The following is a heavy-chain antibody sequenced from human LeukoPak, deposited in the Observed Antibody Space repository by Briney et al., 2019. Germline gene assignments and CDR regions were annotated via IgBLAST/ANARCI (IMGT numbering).Heavy chain of an antibody. CDR2: IYYSGST. D-gene: IGHD6-13*01. J-gene: IGHJ5*02. CDR3: ARTAAAGRGSENWFDP. Sequence: KASETLSLTCTVSGGSISSSSYYWGWIRQPPGKGLEWIGYIYYSGSTNYNPSLKSRVTMSVDTSKNQFSLKLSSVTALDTAVYYCARTAAAGRGSENWFDPWGQGTLVTVSS. CDR1: GGSISSSSYY. V-gene: IGHV4-39*07.